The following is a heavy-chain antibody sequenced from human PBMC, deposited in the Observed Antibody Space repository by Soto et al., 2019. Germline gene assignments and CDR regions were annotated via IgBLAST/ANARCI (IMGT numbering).Heavy chain of an antibody. Sequence: QVQLQESGPGLVKPSGTLSLTCAVSGGSISSSNWWSWVRQPPGKGLQWIGEIYHSGSTNYIPSLEXRXTXSXXKSRNQFSLRLSSVTAADTAVYYCARRWGEGRVDYWDQGTLVTVSS. D-gene: IGHD3-10*01. CDR3: ARRWGEGRVDY. CDR1: GGSISSSNW. V-gene: IGHV4-4*02. J-gene: IGHJ4*02. CDR2: IYHSGST.